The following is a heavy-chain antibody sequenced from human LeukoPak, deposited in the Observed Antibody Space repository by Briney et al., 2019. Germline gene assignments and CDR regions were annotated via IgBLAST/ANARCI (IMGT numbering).Heavy chain of an antibody. V-gene: IGHV4-39*01. CDR2: IYYSGST. Sequence: SETLSLTCTVSGGSISSSSYYWGWIREPPGKGLEWIGSIYYSGSTYYNPSLKSRVTISVDTSKNQFSLKLSSVTAADTAVYYCARHKVIGVPAPNSSRDYWGQGTLVTVSS. D-gene: IGHD2-2*01. J-gene: IGHJ4*02. CDR3: ARHKVIGVPAPNSSRDY. CDR1: GGSISSSSYY.